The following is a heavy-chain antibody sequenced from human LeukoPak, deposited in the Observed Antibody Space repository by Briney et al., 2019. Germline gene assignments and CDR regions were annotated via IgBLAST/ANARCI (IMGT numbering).Heavy chain of an antibody. CDR3: AKASNSGYFYGSGRYENWFDA. Sequence: GGSLRLSCGTSGFSFSAYGMHWVRQPPGKWLEWVAVISYDGGNKFYADSVKGRFTISRDNSKNTMSLQMNSLRAEDTALYYCAKASNSGYFYGSGRYENWFDAWGQGTLVTVSS. J-gene: IGHJ5*02. V-gene: IGHV3-30*18. CDR1: GFSFSAYG. D-gene: IGHD3-10*01. CDR2: ISYDGGNK.